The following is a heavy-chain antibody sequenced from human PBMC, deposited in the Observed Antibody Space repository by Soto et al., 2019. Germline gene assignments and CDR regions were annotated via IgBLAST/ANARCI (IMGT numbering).Heavy chain of an antibody. D-gene: IGHD3-22*01. V-gene: IGHV1-18*01. CDR2: VSGSNGDT. J-gene: IGHJ4*02. CDR1: GYTFTGYG. CDR3: ARDIAYDHDDRGYSNFDY. Sequence: QVQLVQSGTEVKRPGASVKVSCRVAGYTFTGYGISWMRQAPGQGLEWMGWVSGSNGDTKYVENYQGRVTMTIDTSTSTAYMELRSLRSDDTAVYYCARDIAYDHDDRGYSNFDYWGQGTLVTVSP.